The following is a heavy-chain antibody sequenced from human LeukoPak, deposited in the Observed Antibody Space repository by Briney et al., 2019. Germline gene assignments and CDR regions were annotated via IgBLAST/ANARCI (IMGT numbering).Heavy chain of an antibody. CDR3: ARDRSYYDSSGYPFDY. CDR2: IYYSGST. CDR1: GGSISSSSYY. V-gene: IGHV4-39*07. D-gene: IGHD3-22*01. Sequence: SETLSLTCTVSGGSISSSSYYWGWIRQPPGKGLEWIGSIYYSGSTYYNPSLKSRVTISVDTSKNQFSPKLSSVTAADTAVYYCARDRSYYDSSGYPFDYWGQGTLVTVSS. J-gene: IGHJ4*02.